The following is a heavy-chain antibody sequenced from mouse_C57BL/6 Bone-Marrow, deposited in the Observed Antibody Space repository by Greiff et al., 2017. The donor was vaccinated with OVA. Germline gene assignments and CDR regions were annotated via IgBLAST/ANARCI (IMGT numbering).Heavy chain of an antibody. Sequence: DVKLVESGGGLVKPGGSLKLSCAASGFTFSDYGMHWVRQAPEKGLEWVAYISSGSSTIYYADTVKGRFTISRDNAKNTLFLQMTSLRSEDTAMYYCARGGNWAFDYWGQGTTLTVSS. V-gene: IGHV5-17*01. CDR2: ISSGSSTI. CDR3: ARGGNWAFDY. D-gene: IGHD4-1*01. J-gene: IGHJ2*01. CDR1: GFTFSDYG.